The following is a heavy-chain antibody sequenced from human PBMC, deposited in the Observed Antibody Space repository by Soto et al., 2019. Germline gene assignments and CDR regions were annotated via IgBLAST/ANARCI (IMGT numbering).Heavy chain of an antibody. D-gene: IGHD3-16*02. CDR3: AKDLLPIGYDYVWGSYRSPINWFDP. V-gene: IGHV3-23*01. J-gene: IGHJ5*02. CDR2: ISGSGGST. Sequence: QAVGSLRLSCAASGFTFSSYAMSWVRQAPGKGLEWVSAISGSGGSTYYADSVKGRFTISRDNSKNTLYLQMNSLRAEDTAVYYCAKDLLPIGYDYVWGSYRSPINWFDPWGQGTLVTVSS. CDR1: GFTFSSYA.